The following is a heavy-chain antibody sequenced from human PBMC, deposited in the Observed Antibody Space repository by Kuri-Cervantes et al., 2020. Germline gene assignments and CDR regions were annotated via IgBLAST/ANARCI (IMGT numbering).Heavy chain of an antibody. Sequence: ESLKISCTISGGSISSSRYYWGWIRQPPGRGLEWIGSIYYSGVTYYNPSLKSRVTISVDTSKNQFSLKLSSVTAADTAVYYCARLPKSGYFWYFDLWGRGTLVTVSS. D-gene: IGHD3-22*01. CDR1: GGSISSSRYY. CDR3: ARLPKSGYFWYFDL. CDR2: IYYSGVT. V-gene: IGHV4-39*01. J-gene: IGHJ2*01.